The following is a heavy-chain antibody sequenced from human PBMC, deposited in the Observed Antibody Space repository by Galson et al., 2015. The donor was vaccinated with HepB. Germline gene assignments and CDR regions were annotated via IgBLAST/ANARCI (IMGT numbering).Heavy chain of an antibody. J-gene: IGHJ4*02. V-gene: IGHV5-51*01. CDR1: GYSFTSYW. D-gene: IGHD3-16*01. CDR2: IYPGDSDT. CDR3: ARRSFGGVSSYYFDY. Sequence: QSGAEVTKPGESLKISCKGSGYSFTSYWIGWVRQMPGKGLEWMGIIYPGDSDTTYSPSFQGQVTISADKSISTAYLQWSSLKASDTAMYYCARRSFGGVSSYYFDYWGQGTLVTVSS.